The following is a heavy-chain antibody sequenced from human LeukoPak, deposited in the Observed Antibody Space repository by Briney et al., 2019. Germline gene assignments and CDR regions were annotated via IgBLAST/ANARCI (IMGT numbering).Heavy chain of an antibody. J-gene: IGHJ4*02. Sequence: ASVKVSCKASGYTFTGYYMHWVRQAPGQGLEWMGWINPNSGGTNYAQKFQGGVTMTRDTSISTAYMELSRLRSDDTAVCYCARLAVVGDLDYWGQGTLVTVSS. V-gene: IGHV1-2*02. CDR3: ARLAVVGDLDY. CDR2: INPNSGGT. D-gene: IGHD2-21*02. CDR1: GYTFTGYY.